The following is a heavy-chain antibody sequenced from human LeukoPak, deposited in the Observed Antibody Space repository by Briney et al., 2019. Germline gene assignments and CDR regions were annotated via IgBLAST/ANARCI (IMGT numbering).Heavy chain of an antibody. CDR2: INHSGST. D-gene: IGHD1-7*01. Sequence: PSETLSLTCAVYGGSFSGYYWGWIRQPPGKGLEWIGEINHSGSTNYNPSLKSRVTISVDTSKNQFSLKLSSVTAADTAVYYCARGRGWNYSYYYYGMDIWGQGTTVTVSS. V-gene: IGHV4-34*01. CDR1: GGSFSGYY. J-gene: IGHJ6*02. CDR3: ARGRGWNYSYYYYGMDI.